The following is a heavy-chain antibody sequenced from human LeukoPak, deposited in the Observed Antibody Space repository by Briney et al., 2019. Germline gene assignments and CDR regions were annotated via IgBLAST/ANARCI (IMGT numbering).Heavy chain of an antibody. D-gene: IGHD6-13*01. J-gene: IGHJ4*02. Sequence: GGSLRLSCAASGFTFSSYGMHWVRKAPGKGLEWVAVISYDGSNKYYADSVKGRFTISRDNSKNTLYLQMNSLRAEDTAVYYCAKDLLEYSSSWSGDYWGQGTLVTVSS. CDR2: ISYDGSNK. CDR1: GFTFSSYG. V-gene: IGHV3-30*18. CDR3: AKDLLEYSSSWSGDY.